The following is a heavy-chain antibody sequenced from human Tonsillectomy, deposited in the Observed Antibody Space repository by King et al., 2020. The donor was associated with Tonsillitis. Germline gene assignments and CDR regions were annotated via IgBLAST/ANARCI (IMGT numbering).Heavy chain of an antibody. V-gene: IGHV4-59*11. CDR1: SDSFSSHY. J-gene: IGHJ3*01. CDR3: ARMGATTGGGAFDL. D-gene: IGHD1-26*01. Sequence: QLQESGPGLVKPSETLSLTCTVSSDSFSSHYWTWIRQPPGKGLEWIGYIHFGGSTNYNPTLNSRVTISLETSKNHFSLQLNSVTAADTAFYYCARMGATTGGGAFDLWGQGTMVTVSS. CDR2: IHFGGST.